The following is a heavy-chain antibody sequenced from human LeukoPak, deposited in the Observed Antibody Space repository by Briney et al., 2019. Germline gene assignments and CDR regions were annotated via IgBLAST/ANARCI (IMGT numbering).Heavy chain of an antibody. V-gene: IGHV1-46*01. CDR1: EYTFSSYY. Sequence: GASVKVSCKASEYTFSSYYMHWVRQGPGQGLEWMGMISPSGGSTTYAQKFQGRVTMTRDTSTSTVSMDLTSLRSEDTAVYYCARGRFGGGDYWGQGTLVTVSS. J-gene: IGHJ4*02. D-gene: IGHD3-10*01. CDR2: ISPSGGST. CDR3: ARGRFGGGDY.